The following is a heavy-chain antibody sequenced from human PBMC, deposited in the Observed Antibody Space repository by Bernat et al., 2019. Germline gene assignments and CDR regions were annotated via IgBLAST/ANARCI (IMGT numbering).Heavy chain of an antibody. V-gene: IGHV3-33*01. CDR3: ARDRWNDILTGYQIPYSYYYYGMDV. J-gene: IGHJ6*02. CDR2: IWYDGSNK. D-gene: IGHD3-9*01. CDR1: GFTFSSYG. Sequence: QVQLVESGGGVVQPGRSLRLSCAASGFTFSSYGMHWVRQAPGKGLEWVAVIWYDGSNKYYADSVKGRFTISRDNSKNTLYLQMNSLRAEDTAVYYCARDRWNDILTGYQIPYSYYYYGMDVWGQGTTVTVSS.